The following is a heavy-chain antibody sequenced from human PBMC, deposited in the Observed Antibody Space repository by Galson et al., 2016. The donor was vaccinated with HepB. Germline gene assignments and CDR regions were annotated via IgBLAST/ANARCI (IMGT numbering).Heavy chain of an antibody. CDR3: AKVGWQEYDGY. CDR2: ISGSRGNT. CDR1: GFTFSMYG. Sequence: SLRLSCAASGFTFSMYGMSWVRQAPGKGLEWVSSISGSRGNTYYADFVKGRFTISRDNSKNTVYLQMSSLRVDDTAVYYCAKVGWQEYDGYWGQGTLVTVSS. V-gene: IGHV3-23*01. J-gene: IGHJ4*02. D-gene: IGHD3-16*01.